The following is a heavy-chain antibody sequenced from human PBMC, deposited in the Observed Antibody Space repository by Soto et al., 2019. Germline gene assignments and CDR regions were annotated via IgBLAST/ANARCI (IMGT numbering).Heavy chain of an antibody. CDR1: GYTFTSYG. CDR2: ISAYNGNT. CDR3: ARVPRGTYYDFWSGYSRSADYYGMAV. Sequence: ASVKVSCKASGYTFTSYGISWVRQAPGQGLEWMGWISAYNGNTNYAQKLQGRVTMTTDTSTSTAYMELRSLRSDDTAVYYCARVPRGTYYDFWSGYSRSADYYGMAVWAQGTTVIVSS. V-gene: IGHV1-18*01. J-gene: IGHJ6*02. D-gene: IGHD3-3*01.